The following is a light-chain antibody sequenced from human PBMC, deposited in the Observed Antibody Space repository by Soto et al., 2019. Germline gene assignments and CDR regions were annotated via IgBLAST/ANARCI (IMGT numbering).Light chain of an antibody. J-gene: IGLJ3*02. Sequence: QSALTQPPSASGTPGQRFTISCSGSDSNIGSNTVNWYQQVPGTAPKLLIYSNSQRPSGVPDRFSGSKSGTSASLAISGLQSEDEADYYCAAWDDSLNGRAVFGGGTKLTVL. CDR1: DSNIGSNT. CDR2: SNS. V-gene: IGLV1-44*01. CDR3: AAWDDSLNGRAV.